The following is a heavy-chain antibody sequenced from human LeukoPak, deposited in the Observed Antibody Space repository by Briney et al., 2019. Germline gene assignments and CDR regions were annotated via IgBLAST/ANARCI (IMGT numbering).Heavy chain of an antibody. CDR1: GDSISTSNSY. J-gene: IGHJ4*02. Sequence: SETLSLTCTVSGDSISTSNSYWGWIRQPPGKGLEWIGSIYYSGNTYYNASLKSRVTISVDTSKNQFSLKLTSVTAADTAVYYCARTPSGYVPLDYWGQGTLVIVSS. V-gene: IGHV4-39*01. CDR2: IYYSGNT. D-gene: IGHD5-12*01. CDR3: ARTPSGYVPLDY.